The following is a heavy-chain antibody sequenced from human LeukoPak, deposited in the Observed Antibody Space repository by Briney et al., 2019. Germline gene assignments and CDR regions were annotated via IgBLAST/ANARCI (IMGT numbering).Heavy chain of an antibody. J-gene: IGHJ6*02. CDR1: GFTFSSYW. V-gene: IGHV3-7*01. CDR3: ARVFGYYDSSGYYPPYYYYGMDV. Sequence: GGSLRLSCAASGFTFSSYWMSWVRQAPGKGLEWVANIKQDGSEKYYVDSVKGRFTISRDNAKNSLYLQMNSLRAEDTAVYYCARVFGYYDSSGYYPPYYYYGMDVWRQGTTVTVS. CDR2: IKQDGSEK. D-gene: IGHD3-22*01.